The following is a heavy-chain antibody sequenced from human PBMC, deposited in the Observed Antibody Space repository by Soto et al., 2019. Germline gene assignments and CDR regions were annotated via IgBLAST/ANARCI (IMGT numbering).Heavy chain of an antibody. D-gene: IGHD4-17*01. CDR3: ARESATTHDGFDI. CDR1: GYTFTSYD. V-gene: IGHV1-18*01. Sequence: QVQVVQSGAEVKKPGASVKVSCKTSGYTFTSYDISWVRQAPGQGLEWMGWISGYNGNTNYAQNLQGRVTMTTDTSTSTAYLELRSLRSDDTAVYYCARESATTHDGFDIWGQGTMVIVSS. J-gene: IGHJ3*02. CDR2: ISGYNGNT.